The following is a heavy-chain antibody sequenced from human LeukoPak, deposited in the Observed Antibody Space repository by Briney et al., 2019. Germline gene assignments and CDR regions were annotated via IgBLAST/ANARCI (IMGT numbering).Heavy chain of an antibody. V-gene: IGHV1-69*05. CDR2: IIPIFGTA. Sequence: GSSVKVSCKASGGTFSSYAISWVRQAPGQGLEWMGGIIPIFGTANYVQKFQGRVTITTDESTSTAYMELSSLRSEDTAVYYCASAYCGGDCYSGGNWFDPWGQGTLVTVSS. CDR3: ASAYCGGDCYSGGNWFDP. D-gene: IGHD2-21*02. J-gene: IGHJ5*02. CDR1: GGTFSSYA.